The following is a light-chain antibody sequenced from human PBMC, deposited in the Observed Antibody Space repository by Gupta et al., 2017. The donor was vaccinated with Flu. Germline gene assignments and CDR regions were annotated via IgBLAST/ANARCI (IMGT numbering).Light chain of an antibody. Sequence: SALTQPASVSGSPGQPIAISCTGSNSDVGGYNVVSWYQQYPGKTPKLMIYEVTKRSTGLAYRFSGSKSGNTASLTIAGHQAEDEADYYGNSYTTSRSLVFGGGTKLTVL. V-gene: IGLV2-14*01. CDR3: NSYTTSRSLV. J-gene: IGLJ3*02. CDR1: NSDVGGYNV. CDR2: EVT.